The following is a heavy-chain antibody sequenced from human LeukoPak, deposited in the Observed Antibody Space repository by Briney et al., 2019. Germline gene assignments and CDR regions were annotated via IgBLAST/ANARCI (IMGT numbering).Heavy chain of an antibody. D-gene: IGHD2-8*01. J-gene: IGHJ4*02. CDR2: IYHSGST. CDR1: GYSISSGYY. CDR3: ARKAEGYCTNGVCYADY. V-gene: IGHV4-38-2*01. Sequence: KPSETLSLTCAVSGYSISSGYYWGRIRQPPGKGLEWIGSIYHSGSTYYNPSLKSRVTISVDTSKNQFSLKLSSVTAADTAVYYCARKAEGYCTNGVCYADYWGQGTLDTVSS.